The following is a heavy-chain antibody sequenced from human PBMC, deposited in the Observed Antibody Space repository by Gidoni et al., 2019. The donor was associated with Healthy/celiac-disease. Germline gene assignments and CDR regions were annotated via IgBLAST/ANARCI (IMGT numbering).Heavy chain of an antibody. Sequence: EVQLVESGGGLVKPGGSLRLSCASSGFTFSSYSVNWVRQAPGKGLEWVSAISSSSSYRYYADSVKGRFTISRDNAKNSLYLQMNSLRAEDTAVYYCARAAYSGYDEDWGQGTLVTVSS. CDR1: GFTFSSYS. D-gene: IGHD5-12*01. CDR3: ARAAYSGYDED. CDR2: ISSSSSYR. V-gene: IGHV3-21*01. J-gene: IGHJ4*02.